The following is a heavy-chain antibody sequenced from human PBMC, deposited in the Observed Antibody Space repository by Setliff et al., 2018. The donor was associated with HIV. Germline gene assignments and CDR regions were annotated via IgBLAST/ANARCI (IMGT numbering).Heavy chain of an antibody. V-gene: IGHV3-21*01. Sequence: PGGSLRLSCAASGFTFSSYSMNWVRQAPGKGLEWVSYISSSSSYTHYADSVKGRFTISRDNVKNSLYLQMTSLRADDTALYYCAREGQATDSFDMWGQGTMVTVSS. CDR2: ISSSSSYT. J-gene: IGHJ3*02. D-gene: IGHD5-12*01. CDR1: GFTFSSYS. CDR3: AREGQATDSFDM.